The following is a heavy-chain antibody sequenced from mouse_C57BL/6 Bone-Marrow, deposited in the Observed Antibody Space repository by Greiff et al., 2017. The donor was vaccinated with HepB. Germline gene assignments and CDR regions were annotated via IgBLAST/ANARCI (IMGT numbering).Heavy chain of an antibody. J-gene: IGHJ2*01. Sequence: EVQLQQSGPVLVKPGASVKMSCKASGYTFTDYYMNWVKQSHGKSLEWIGVINPYNGGTSYNQKFKGKATLTVDKSSSTAYMERNSLTSEDSAVYYCARGGSSYEVYWGQGTTLTVSS. CDR3: ARGGSSYEVY. V-gene: IGHV1-19*01. CDR1: GYTFTDYY. CDR2: INPYNGGT. D-gene: IGHD1-1*01.